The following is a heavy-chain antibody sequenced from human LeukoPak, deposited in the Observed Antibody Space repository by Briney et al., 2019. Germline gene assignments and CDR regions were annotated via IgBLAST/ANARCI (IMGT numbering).Heavy chain of an antibody. V-gene: IGHV5-51*01. J-gene: IGHJ4*02. CDR2: IYPGDSDA. CDR1: GYSFTSYW. Sequence: GESLKISCKGSGYSFTSYWIGWVRQMPGKGLEWVGIIYPGDSDARYSPSFQGQVTISADKSISTAYLQWSSLKASDTAMYYRARLRDPRDGYSPIDYWGQGTLVTVSS. CDR3: ARLRDPRDGYSPIDY. D-gene: IGHD5-24*01.